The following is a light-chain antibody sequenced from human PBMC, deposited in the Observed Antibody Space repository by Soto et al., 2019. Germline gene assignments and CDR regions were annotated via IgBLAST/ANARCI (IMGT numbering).Light chain of an antibody. CDR3: KLLSNRPPSWT. J-gene: IGKJ1*01. CDR2: DAS. CDR1: QSVSSY. V-gene: IGKV3-11*01. Sequence: IVLTQAPATLSLSPGERATLSCRASQSVSSYLAWYQQKPGQAPRLLIYDASNRATGIPARFSGSGSGTDFTLTISSLENEDIAVYSEKLLSNRPPSWTVGQGTKVDIK.